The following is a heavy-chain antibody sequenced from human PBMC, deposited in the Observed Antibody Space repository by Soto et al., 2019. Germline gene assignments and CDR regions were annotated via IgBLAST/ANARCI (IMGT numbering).Heavy chain of an antibody. CDR1: GYTFTSYA. Sequence: ASVKVSCKASGYTFTSYAMHWVRQAPGQRLEWMGWINAGNGNTKYSQKFQGRVTITRDTSASTAYMELSSLRSEDTAVYYCARILGRYSGCAPSSYSYYCYLDVWGKGTTVTVSS. V-gene: IGHV1-3*01. D-gene: IGHD1-26*01. CDR3: ARILGRYSGCAPSSYSYYCYLDV. J-gene: IGHJ6*03. CDR2: INAGNGNT.